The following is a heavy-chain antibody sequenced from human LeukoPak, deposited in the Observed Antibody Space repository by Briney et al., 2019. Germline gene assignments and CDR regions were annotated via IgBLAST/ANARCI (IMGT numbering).Heavy chain of an antibody. CDR2: INHSGST. V-gene: IGHV4-34*01. CDR3: ARERFCSGGSCYRRSNWFDP. Sequence: SETLSLTCAVYGGSFSGYYWSWIRQPPGKGLEWIGEINHSGSTNYNPSLKSRATISVDTSKKQFSLKLSSVTAADTAVYYCARERFCSGGSCYRRSNWFDPWGQGTLVTVSS. J-gene: IGHJ5*02. CDR1: GGSFSGYY. D-gene: IGHD2-15*01.